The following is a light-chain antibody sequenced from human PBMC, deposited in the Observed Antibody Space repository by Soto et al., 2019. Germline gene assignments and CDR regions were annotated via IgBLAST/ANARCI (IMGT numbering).Light chain of an antibody. CDR2: GAF. CDR1: QRILREY. J-gene: IGKJ1*01. Sequence: ETVLTQSPGTLSLSPGEIATLSCRASQRILREYLAWYQQKPGQAPRLLIYGAFNRAGGVPDRFSGSGYGTDFTLTISRLEPDDFAMYYCQQYHESPRTFGQGTKVEIK. CDR3: QQYHESPRT. V-gene: IGKV3-20*01.